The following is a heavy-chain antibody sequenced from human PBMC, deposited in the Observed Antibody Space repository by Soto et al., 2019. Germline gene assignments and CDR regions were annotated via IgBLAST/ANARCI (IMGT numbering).Heavy chain of an antibody. Sequence: ASVKVSCKASGYPFTSYGISCVRHSPRQGLEWMGWISAYNGNTNYAQKLQGRVTMTTDTSKNQFSLKLSSVTAADTAVYYCARPHGGSSGWDNWFDPWGQGTLVTVSS. D-gene: IGHD6-25*01. CDR2: ISAYNGNT. CDR3: ARPHGGSSGWDNWFDP. J-gene: IGHJ5*02. V-gene: IGHV1-18*01. CDR1: GYPFTSYG.